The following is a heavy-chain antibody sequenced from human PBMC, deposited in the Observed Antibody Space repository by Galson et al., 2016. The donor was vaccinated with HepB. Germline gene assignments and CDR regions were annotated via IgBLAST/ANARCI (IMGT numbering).Heavy chain of an antibody. V-gene: IGHV6-1*01. CDR3: GRSYLLGRGVGS. J-gene: IGHJ4*02. D-gene: IGHD7-27*01. Sequence: CAISGDSVFNNNAGWNWVRQSPSRGLEWLGRTYSRSAWRSDYADSVKGRITINPDTSKNHFSLHLDSVTPEDTDVYYCGRSYLLGRGVGSWGQGTLVTVSS. CDR1: GDSVFNNNAG. CDR2: TYSRSAWRS.